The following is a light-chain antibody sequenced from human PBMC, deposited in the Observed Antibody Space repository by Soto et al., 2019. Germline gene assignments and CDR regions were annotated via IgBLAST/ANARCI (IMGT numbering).Light chain of an antibody. V-gene: IGKV1-6*01. CDR3: LQDYNYPWT. CDR2: AAS. CDR1: QGIRND. Sequence: AIQMTQSPSSLSASVGDRVTITCRASQGIRNDLGWYQQKPGKAPRLLIYAASSLQSGVPSRFSGSGSGTDFTLTISSLQPEDFAPYYCLQDYNYPWTFGQGTKLEIK. J-gene: IGKJ1*01.